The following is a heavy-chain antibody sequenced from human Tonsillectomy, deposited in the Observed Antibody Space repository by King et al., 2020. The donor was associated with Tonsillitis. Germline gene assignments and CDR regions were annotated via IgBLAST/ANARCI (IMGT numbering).Heavy chain of an antibody. V-gene: IGHV1-2*02. CDR3: ATDRNLIGAVTKTDSFDF. CDR2: INPDNGDT. Sequence: VQLVESGAEVKKPGASVKVSCKASGYVFTGYYIHWVRQAPGQGLEWLGWINPDNGDTSHAQKFQGRVAMTRDTSISTAYMELSRLRSDDTAVYYCATDRNLIGAVTKTDSFDFWGQGTMVTVSS. J-gene: IGHJ3*01. CDR1: GYVFTGYY. D-gene: IGHD4-17*01.